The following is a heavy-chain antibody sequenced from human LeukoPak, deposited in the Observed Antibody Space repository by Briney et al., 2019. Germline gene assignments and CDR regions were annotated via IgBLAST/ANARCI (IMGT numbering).Heavy chain of an antibody. CDR2: IYYTGST. V-gene: IGHV4-59*11. CDR3: ARAQNGYYPLDY. CDR1: GGSISTHF. D-gene: IGHD3-22*01. J-gene: IGHJ4*02. Sequence: SETLSLTCTVSGGSISTHFWTWIRQPPGMGLEWIGYIYYTGSTNYNPSLKSRVTISLDTSKNQFSLHLSFVTAADTAVYYCARAQNGYYPLDYWGQGTLVTVS.